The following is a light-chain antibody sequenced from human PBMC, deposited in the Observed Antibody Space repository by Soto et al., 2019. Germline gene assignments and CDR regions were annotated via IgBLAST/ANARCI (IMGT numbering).Light chain of an antibody. CDR3: SSYTNSGNMV. CDR1: SSDVGGFDF. V-gene: IGLV2-14*01. CDR2: EVS. J-gene: IGLJ2*01. Sequence: QSALTQPASVSGSPGQSVTISCTGTSSDVGGFDFVSWYQKHPGKAPKLVIYEVSLRPSGVSDRFSGSKSANTASLTISGLQAEDDYDYYCSSYTNSGNMVFGGGTKLTVL.